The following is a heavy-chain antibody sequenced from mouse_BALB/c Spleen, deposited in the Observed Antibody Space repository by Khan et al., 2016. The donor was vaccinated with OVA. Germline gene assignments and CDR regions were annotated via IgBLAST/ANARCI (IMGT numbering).Heavy chain of an antibody. CDR2: IRLKSNIYAT. D-gene: IGHD3-3*01. CDR3: ARGWDWYIDV. CDR1: GFTFSNYW. J-gene: IGHJ1*01. V-gene: IGHV6-6*02. Sequence: EVKLEESGGGLVQPGGSMKLSCVASGFTFSNYWMNWVRQSPEKGFEWVAEIRLKSNIYATHYAESVRGRLTISRDASRSSVYLQMHNLGAEDTGIYYCARGWDWYIDVWGAGTTVTVSS.